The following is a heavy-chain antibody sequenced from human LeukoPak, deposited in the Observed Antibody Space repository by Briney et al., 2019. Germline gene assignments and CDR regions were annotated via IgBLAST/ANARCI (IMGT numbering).Heavy chain of an antibody. CDR3: ARAGWEGIAARIDY. V-gene: IGHV3-30*01. CDR2: ISYDGSNK. D-gene: IGHD6-6*01. J-gene: IGHJ4*02. CDR1: RFTFSSYA. Sequence: PGRSLRLSCAASRFTFSSYAMHWVRQAPGKGLEWVAVISYDGSNKYYADSVKGRFTISRDNSKNTLYLQMNSLRAEDTAVYYCARAGWEGIAARIDYWGQGTLVTVSS.